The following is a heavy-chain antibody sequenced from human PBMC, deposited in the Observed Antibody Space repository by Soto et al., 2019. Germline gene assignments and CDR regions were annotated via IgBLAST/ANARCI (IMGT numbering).Heavy chain of an antibody. CDR3: ARYIAASGTYYFDY. J-gene: IGHJ4*02. V-gene: IGHV4-30-2*01. D-gene: IGHD6-13*01. CDR2: IYHSGST. Sequence: SENLRLPCGVSGGFIRRSGYFLSWILQPPGKGLDWIGYIYHSGSTYYNPSLKSRVTISVVRSKNQFSLKLSSVTAADTAVYYCARYIAASGTYYFDYWGQGTLVTVSS. CDR1: GGFIRRSGYF.